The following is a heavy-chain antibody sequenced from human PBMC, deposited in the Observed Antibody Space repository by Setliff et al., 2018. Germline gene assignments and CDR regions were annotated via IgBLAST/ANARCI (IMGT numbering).Heavy chain of an antibody. CDR3: ARTGTYRYFDH. CDR1: GGSVNSGYDN. J-gene: IGHJ4*02. CDR2: INRRGST. D-gene: IGHD1-1*01. V-gene: IGHV4-61*09. Sequence: PSETLSLTCTVSGGSVNSGYDNWNWLRQPAGKGLEWIGHINRRGSTNFSPSLKSRVTISLDTSKNQFSLNLTSVTAADTAVYCCARTGTYRYFDHWGQGTLVTVSS.